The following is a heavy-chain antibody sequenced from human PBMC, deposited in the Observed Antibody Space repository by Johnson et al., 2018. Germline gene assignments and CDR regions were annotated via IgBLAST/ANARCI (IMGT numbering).Heavy chain of an antibody. CDR2: ISWNSGSI. CDR3: AKDTGYYDSSGYYGYFQH. V-gene: IGHV3-9*01. J-gene: IGHJ1*01. D-gene: IGHD3-22*01. Sequence: VQLVESGGGLVKXGRSXRLXCAASGFTFDDYAMHWVRQAPGKGLEWVSGISWNSGSIGYADSVKGRFTISRDNAKNSLYLQMNSLRAEDTALYYCAKDTGYYDSSGYYGYFQHWGQGTLVTVSS. CDR1: GFTFDDYA.